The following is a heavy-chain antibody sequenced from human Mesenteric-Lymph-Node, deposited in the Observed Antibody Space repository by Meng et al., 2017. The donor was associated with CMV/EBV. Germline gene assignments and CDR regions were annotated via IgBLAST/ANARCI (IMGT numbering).Heavy chain of an antibody. V-gene: IGHV3-66*01. CDR1: GFNVRGKY. CDR3: TGDSVSNPNLDY. D-gene: IGHD3-10*01. CDR2: IYRGDNT. Sequence: VECGGGVVQTGGRMSLACAASGFNVRGKYMSWARQAPGKGLKWVCIIYRGDNTYYIDSVKDRFTVSRDNSKNTMYLQMNSLRVEDTAVYYCTGDSVSNPNLDYWGQGTLVTVSS. J-gene: IGHJ4*02.